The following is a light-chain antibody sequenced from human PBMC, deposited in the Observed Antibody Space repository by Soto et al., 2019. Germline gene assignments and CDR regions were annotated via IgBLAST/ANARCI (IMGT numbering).Light chain of an antibody. CDR1: SSDVGGYNY. Sequence: QSALTQPASVSGSPGQSITISCTGTSSDVGGYNYVSWYQQHPGKAPKLMTYDVSNRPAGVSNRFSGSKSGNTASLTISGLQAEDEADYSRCSCTSSSANVIFGGGTKVAVL. CDR2: DVS. V-gene: IGLV2-14*03. CDR3: CSCTSSSANVI. J-gene: IGLJ2*01.